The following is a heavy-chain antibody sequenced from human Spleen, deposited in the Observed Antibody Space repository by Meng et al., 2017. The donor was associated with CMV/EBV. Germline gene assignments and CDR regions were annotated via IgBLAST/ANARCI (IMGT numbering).Heavy chain of an antibody. V-gene: IGHV5-51*01. D-gene: IGHD3-16*01. CDR1: GYNFNTYW. Sequence: GGSLRLSWKVSGYNFNTYWIGCVRQMPGKGPEWMGIIYPGDSDTRYSPSFQGQVTISADKSISTAYLQWSSLKASDTAMYYCARPGVSGGGVDYWGQGTLVTVSS. J-gene: IGHJ4*02. CDR2: IYPGDSDT. CDR3: ARPGVSGGGVDY.